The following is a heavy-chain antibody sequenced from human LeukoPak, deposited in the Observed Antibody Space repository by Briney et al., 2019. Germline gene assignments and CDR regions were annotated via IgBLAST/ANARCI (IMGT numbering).Heavy chain of an antibody. CDR1: GGSISSSSYY. J-gene: IGHJ6*03. Sequence: PSETLSLTCTVSGGSISSSSYYWGWIRQPPGKGLEWIGSIYYSGSTYYNPSLKSRVTIPVDTSKNQFSLKLSSVTAADTAVYYCARGNYDILTGYYPYYYYYYMDVWGKGTTVTVSS. CDR2: IYYSGST. V-gene: IGHV4-39*07. CDR3: ARGNYDILTGYYPYYYYYYMDV. D-gene: IGHD3-9*01.